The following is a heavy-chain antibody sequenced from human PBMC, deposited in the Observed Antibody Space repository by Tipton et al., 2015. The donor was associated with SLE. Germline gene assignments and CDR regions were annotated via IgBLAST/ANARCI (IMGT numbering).Heavy chain of an antibody. D-gene: IGHD6-13*01. V-gene: IGHV4-59*11. CDR2: IYYSGST. CDR3: ARERVGSIAAAAPFDY. Sequence: TLSLTCTVSGGSISSHYWSWIRQPPGKGLEWIGYIYYSGSTNYNPSLKSRVTISVDTSKNQFSLKLSPVTAADTAVYYCARERVGSIAAAAPFDYWGQGTLVTVSS. CDR1: GGSISSHY. J-gene: IGHJ4*02.